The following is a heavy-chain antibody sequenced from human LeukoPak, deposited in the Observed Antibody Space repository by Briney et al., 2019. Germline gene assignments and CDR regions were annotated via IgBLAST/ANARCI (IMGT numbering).Heavy chain of an antibody. J-gene: IGHJ4*02. CDR2: IYPGDSDT. Sequence: GESLKISCKGSGDSFTSYWIGWVRQMPGKGLEWMGIIYPGDSDTRYSPSFQGQVTISADKSIGTAYMQWSSLKASDTAMYYCARRYSDSQIDYWGQGTLVTVSS. D-gene: IGHD4-11*01. CDR3: ARRYSDSQIDY. V-gene: IGHV5-51*01. CDR1: GDSFTSYW.